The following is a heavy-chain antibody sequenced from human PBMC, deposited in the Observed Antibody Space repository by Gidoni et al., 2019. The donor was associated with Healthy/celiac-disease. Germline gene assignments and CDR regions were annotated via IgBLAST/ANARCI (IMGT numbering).Heavy chain of an antibody. V-gene: IGHV4-39*07. CDR1: GGSISSSSYY. D-gene: IGHD3-22*01. Sequence: QLQLQESGPGLVKPSETLSLTCIVSGGSISSSSYYWGWIRQPPGKGLEWIGSIYYSGSTYYNPSLKSRVTISVDTSKNQFSLKLSSVTAADTAVYYCAREYIYYYDSSGYFDYWGQGTLVTVSS. CDR2: IYYSGST. J-gene: IGHJ4*02. CDR3: AREYIYYYDSSGYFDY.